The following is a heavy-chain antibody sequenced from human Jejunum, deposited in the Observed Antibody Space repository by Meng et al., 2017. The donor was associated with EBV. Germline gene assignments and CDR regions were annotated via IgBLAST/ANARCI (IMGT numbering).Heavy chain of an antibody. CDR1: GFSFSING. D-gene: IGHD4-23*01. J-gene: IGHJ4*02. V-gene: IGHV3-23*04. Sequence: VVCGGSLVQAGGSVGHSCAASGFSFSINGVSWVRQAPGKGLECVSGISGNSITTSYADSVKGRFTISRDNSKNTVFLQMNSLRAEDTAIYYCAKSLFGGNTVWGQGTLVTVSS. CDR2: ISGNSITT. CDR3: AKSLFGGNTV.